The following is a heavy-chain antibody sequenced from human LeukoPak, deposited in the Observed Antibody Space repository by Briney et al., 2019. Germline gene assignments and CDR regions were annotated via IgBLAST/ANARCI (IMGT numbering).Heavy chain of an antibody. Sequence: PSETLSLTCAVYGGSFSGYNWSWIRQPPGKGLEWIGEINHSGSTNYNPSLKSRVTISVDTSKNQFSLKLSSVTAADTAVYYCARVRLVDILTGYYSGEIDYWGQGTLVTVSS. CDR2: INHSGST. V-gene: IGHV4-34*01. CDR3: ARVRLVDILTGYYSGEIDY. J-gene: IGHJ4*02. D-gene: IGHD3-9*01. CDR1: GGSFSGYN.